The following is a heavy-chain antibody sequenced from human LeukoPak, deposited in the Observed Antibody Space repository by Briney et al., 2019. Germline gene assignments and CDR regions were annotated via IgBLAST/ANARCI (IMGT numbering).Heavy chain of an antibody. D-gene: IGHD1-1*01. J-gene: IGHJ4*02. CDR1: GFTFSSYA. Sequence: GGSLRLSCAASGFTFSSYAMHWVRQAPGKGLEWVAVISYDGSNKYYADSVKGRFTISRDNSKNTLYLQMNSLRAEDTAVYYCARAATGLKGNGFDYWGQGTLVTVSS. CDR3: ARAATGLKGNGFDY. CDR2: ISYDGSNK. V-gene: IGHV3-30*04.